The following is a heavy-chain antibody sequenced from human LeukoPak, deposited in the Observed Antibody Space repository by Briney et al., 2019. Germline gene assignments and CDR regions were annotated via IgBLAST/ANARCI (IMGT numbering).Heavy chain of an antibody. J-gene: IGHJ4*02. CDR1: GFTFSSYW. V-gene: IGHV3-7*03. CDR2: IKQDGSEK. D-gene: IGHD6-13*01. CDR3: ARGLGYSSRELGY. Sequence: GGSLRLSCAASGFTFSSYWMSWVRQAPGKGLEWVANIKQDGSEKYYVDSVKGRFTISRDNAKNSLYLQMNSLRAEDTAVYYCARGLGYSSRELGYWGQGTLVTVSS.